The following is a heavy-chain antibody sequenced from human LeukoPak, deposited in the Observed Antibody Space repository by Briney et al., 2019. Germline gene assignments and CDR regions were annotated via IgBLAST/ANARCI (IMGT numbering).Heavy chain of an antibody. V-gene: IGHV3-30*18. Sequence: GGSLRLSCAASGFTFSSHSMHWVRQAPGKGLEWVAVISYDGSNKYYADSVKGRFTISRDNSKNTLYLQMNSLRAEDTAVYYCAKELRYFDWLSIRGPHFDYWGQGTLVTVSS. CDR1: GFTFSSHS. CDR2: ISYDGSNK. J-gene: IGHJ4*02. D-gene: IGHD3-9*01. CDR3: AKELRYFDWLSIRGPHFDY.